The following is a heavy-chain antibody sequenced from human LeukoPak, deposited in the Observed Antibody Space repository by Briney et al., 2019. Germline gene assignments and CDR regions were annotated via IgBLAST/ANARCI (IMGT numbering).Heavy chain of an antibody. D-gene: IGHD2-21*02. J-gene: IGHJ4*02. Sequence: GGSLRFSCAASGLTFSTYWMNWYRQAPGKGLEWVGNINQDASEINYVDSVRGRFTISRDNAKNSLHLQMNSLRAEDTAVYYCATDRDNSDWQKRFDSWGQGTLVTASS. CDR1: GLTFSTYW. CDR2: INQDASEI. CDR3: ATDRDNSDWQKRFDS. V-gene: IGHV3-7*01.